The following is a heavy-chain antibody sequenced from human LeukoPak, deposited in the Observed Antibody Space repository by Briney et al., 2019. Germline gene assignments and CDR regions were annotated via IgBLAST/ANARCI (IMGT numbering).Heavy chain of an antibody. Sequence: SETLSLTCAVYGGSFSGYYWSWIRQPPGKGLEWIGEINHSGSTNYNPSLKSRVIISVDTSKNQFSLKLSSVTAADTAVYYCARKSYNWKFDYWGQGTLVTVSS. D-gene: IGHD1-1*01. CDR1: GGSFSGYY. V-gene: IGHV4-34*01. J-gene: IGHJ4*02. CDR3: ARKSYNWKFDY. CDR2: INHSGST.